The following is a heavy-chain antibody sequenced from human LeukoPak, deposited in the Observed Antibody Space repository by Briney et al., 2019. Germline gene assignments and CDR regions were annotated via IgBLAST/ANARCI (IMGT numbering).Heavy chain of an antibody. CDR1: GFTFSSYA. CDR2: ISGSGGST. J-gene: IGHJ4*02. CDR3: AKGSSSYGYFDY. D-gene: IGHD6-13*01. V-gene: IGHV3-23*01. Sequence: GGSLRLSCAASGFTFSSYAMSWVRQAPGKGLEWVSAISGSGGSTYCADSVKGRFTISRDNSKNTLYLQMNSLRAEDTAVYYCAKGSSSYGYFDYWGQGTLVTVSS.